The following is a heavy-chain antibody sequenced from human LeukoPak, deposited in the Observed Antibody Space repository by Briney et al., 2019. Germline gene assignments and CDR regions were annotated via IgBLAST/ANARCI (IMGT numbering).Heavy chain of an antibody. CDR2: IWYDGSNK. J-gene: IGHJ4*02. Sequence: GRSLRLSCAASGFTFSSYGMHWVRQAPGKGLEWVAVIWYDGSNKYYVDSVKGRFTISRDNAKNSLYLQMNSLRAEDTAVYYCARDRGDIVVIPAAIAYWGQGTLVTVSS. D-gene: IGHD2-2*02. V-gene: IGHV3-33*01. CDR3: ARDRGDIVVIPAAIAY. CDR1: GFTFSSYG.